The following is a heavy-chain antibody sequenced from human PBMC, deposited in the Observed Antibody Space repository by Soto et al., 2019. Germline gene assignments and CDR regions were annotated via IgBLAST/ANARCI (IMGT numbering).Heavy chain of an antibody. CDR2: IIPIFGTA. Sequence: QVQLVQSGAEVKKPGSSVKVSCKASGGTFSSYAISWVRQAPGQGLEWMGGIIPIFGTANYAQKFQARVTITEDESTSTAYMELSSLRSEDTAVYYFARSTYYDSSGYYYSHFDYWGQGTLVTVSS. D-gene: IGHD3-22*01. V-gene: IGHV1-69*01. CDR1: GGTFSSYA. CDR3: ARSTYYDSSGYYYSHFDY. J-gene: IGHJ4*02.